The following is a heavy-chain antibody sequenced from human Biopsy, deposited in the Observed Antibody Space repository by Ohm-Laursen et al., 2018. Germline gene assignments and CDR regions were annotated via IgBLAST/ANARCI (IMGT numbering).Heavy chain of an antibody. Sequence: SQTLSLTCTVSGGSISSGGSYWSWIRQRPGKGLEWIGSIFYRGSTHYKPSLKSRVTISVDTSKNQFSLKLGSVTAADTAVYYCAKNLAVSSYALDIWGQGTMVTVSS. CDR3: AKNLAVSSYALDI. D-gene: IGHD2/OR15-2a*01. V-gene: IGHV4-30-2*03. J-gene: IGHJ3*02. CDR1: GGSISSGGSY. CDR2: IFYRGST.